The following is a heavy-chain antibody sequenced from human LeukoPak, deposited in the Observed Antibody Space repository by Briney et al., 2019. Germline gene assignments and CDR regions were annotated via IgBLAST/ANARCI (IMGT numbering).Heavy chain of an antibody. J-gene: IGHJ4*02. CDR3: ARGGDYGDLRYFDY. D-gene: IGHD4-17*01. CDR2: IYYRGST. CDR1: GGSINNYY. V-gene: IGHV4-59*01. Sequence: SETLSLTCTVSGGSINNYYWSWIRQPPGKGLEWIGYIYYRGSTNYNPSLKSRVTFSVDTSKNQISLKLNSVTAADTAVYYCARGGDYGDLRYFDYWGQGTLVTVSS.